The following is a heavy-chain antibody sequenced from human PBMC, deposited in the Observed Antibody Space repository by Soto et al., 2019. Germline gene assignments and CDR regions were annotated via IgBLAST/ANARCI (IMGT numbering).Heavy chain of an antibody. Sequence: GGSLRLSCVVSGFTFGSYSMNWVRQAPGKGLEWVSFIRSSGSIIYYADSVKGRFTISRDNAKNSLYLQMNSLRAEDTAVYYCARDSTYSNWDYFDYWGQGTQVTVSS. CDR1: GFTFGSYS. J-gene: IGHJ4*02. D-gene: IGHD4-4*01. V-gene: IGHV3-48*01. CDR2: IRSSGSII. CDR3: ARDSTYSNWDYFDY.